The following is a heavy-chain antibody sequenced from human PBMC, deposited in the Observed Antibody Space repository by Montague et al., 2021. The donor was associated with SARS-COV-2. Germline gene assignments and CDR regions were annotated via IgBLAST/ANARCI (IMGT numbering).Heavy chain of an antibody. V-gene: IGHV4-39*07. CDR2: LDYSGLT. Sequence: SETLSLTCTVYRDSISSHNYFWARIRQRTGKGLEGLGSLDYSGLTYQNPSLGIRVPISVDTSKKQFSLKVKSVTAADTAVYYCAKDGEAPAWGTFDVWGQGTLVTVSS. J-gene: IGHJ3*01. D-gene: IGHD3-10*01. CDR1: RDSISSHNYF. CDR3: AKDGEAPAWGTFDV.